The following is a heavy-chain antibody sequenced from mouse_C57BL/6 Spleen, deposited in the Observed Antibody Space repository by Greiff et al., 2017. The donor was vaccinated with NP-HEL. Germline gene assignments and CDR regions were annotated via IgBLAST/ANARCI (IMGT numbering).Heavy chain of an antibody. CDR3: ARSRPSWDWYFDV. Sequence: ESGPGILQSSQTLSLTCSFSGFSLSTSGMGVSWIRQPSGKGLEWLAHIYWDDDNRYNPSLKSRLTISKDTSRNQVFLKITRVGTAATATYDCARSRPSWDWYFDVWGTGTTVTVSS. V-gene: IGHV8-12*01. J-gene: IGHJ1*03. CDR2: IYWDDDN. CDR1: GFSLSTSGMG.